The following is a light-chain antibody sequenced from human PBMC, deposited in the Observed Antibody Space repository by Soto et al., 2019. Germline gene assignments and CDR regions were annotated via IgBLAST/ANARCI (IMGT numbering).Light chain of an antibody. V-gene: IGKV3D-20*02. CDR1: QSVISSS. CDR3: QQRRSWQVT. J-gene: IGKJ5*01. CDR2: DAS. Sequence: EIVLSQSPGTLSLSPGERATLSCRASQSVISSSLAWFQQKPGQAPRLLIYDASNRATGIPARFSGSGSGTEFTLTISSMQSEDFAVYYCQQRRSWQVTFGQGTRLEIK.